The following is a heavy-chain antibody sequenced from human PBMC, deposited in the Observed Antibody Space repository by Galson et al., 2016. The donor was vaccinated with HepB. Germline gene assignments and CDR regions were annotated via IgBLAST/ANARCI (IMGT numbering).Heavy chain of an antibody. CDR1: GYSFSDYY. Sequence: SVKVSCKASGYSFSDYYVHWVRQAPGQGLEWMGWIKPKSGDTISAQIFQGRVTLTRDTSITTAYMELSKLTPGDTAIYYCIRGATLRFLEWSSNGMDVWGQGTSVIVSS. D-gene: IGHD3-3*01. J-gene: IGHJ6*02. CDR3: IRGATLRFLEWSSNGMDV. CDR2: IKPKSGDT. V-gene: IGHV1-2*02.